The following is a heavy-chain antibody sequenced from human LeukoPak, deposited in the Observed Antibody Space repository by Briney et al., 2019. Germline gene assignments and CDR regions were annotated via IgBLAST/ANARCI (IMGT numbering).Heavy chain of an antibody. J-gene: IGHJ3*02. Sequence: SVTVSYKASGGTFSSYAISWVRQAPGQGLEWMGGIIPIFGTANYAQKFQGRVTITADKSTSTAYMELSSLRSEDTAVYYCARSRRVVVGSDAFDIWGQGTMVTVSS. CDR3: ARSRRVVVGSDAFDI. D-gene: IGHD2-15*01. V-gene: IGHV1-69*06. CDR1: GGTFSSYA. CDR2: IIPIFGTA.